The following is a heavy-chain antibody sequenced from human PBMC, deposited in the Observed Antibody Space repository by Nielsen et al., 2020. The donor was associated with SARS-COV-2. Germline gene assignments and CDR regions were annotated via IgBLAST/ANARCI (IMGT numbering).Heavy chain of an antibody. D-gene: IGHD3-10*01. Sequence: GESLKISCAASGFTFSSYSMNWVRQAPGKGLEWVSSISSSSSYIYYADSVKGRFTISRDNAKNSLYLQMNSLRAEDTAVYYCAREFDHYYGSGSRWGGMDVWGQGTTVTVSS. CDR3: AREFDHYYGSGSRWGGMDV. CDR2: ISSSSSYI. J-gene: IGHJ6*02. CDR1: GFTFSSYS. V-gene: IGHV3-21*01.